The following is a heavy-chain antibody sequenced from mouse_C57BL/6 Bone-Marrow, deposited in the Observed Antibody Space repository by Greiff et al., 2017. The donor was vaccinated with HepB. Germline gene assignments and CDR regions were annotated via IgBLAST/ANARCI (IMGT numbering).Heavy chain of an antibody. D-gene: IGHD1-1*01. CDR3: AITTVVAYYFDY. CDR2: IYPGGGYT. J-gene: IGHJ2*01. CDR1: GYTFTNYW. Sequence: VQGVESGAELVRPGTSVKMSCKASGYTFTNYWIGWAKQRPGHGLEWIGDIYPGGGYTNYNEKFKGKATLTADKSSSTAYMQFSSLTSEDSAIYYCAITTVVAYYFDYWGQGTTLTVSS. V-gene: IGHV1-63*01.